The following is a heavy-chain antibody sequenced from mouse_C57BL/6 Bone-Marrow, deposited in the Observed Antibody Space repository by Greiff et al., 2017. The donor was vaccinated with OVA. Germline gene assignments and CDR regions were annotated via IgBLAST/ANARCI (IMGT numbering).Heavy chain of an antibody. CDR1: GYTFTDYE. D-gene: IGHD1-1*02. CDR3: TRRGWDWYFDV. Sequence: QVQLQQSGAELVRPGASVTLSCKASGYTFTDYEMHWVKQTPVHGLEWIGAIDPETGGTAYNQKFKGKAILTAAKPSSKAYMSLRSLTSDDSAVYYCTRRGWDWYFDVWGTGTTVTVSS. J-gene: IGHJ1*03. V-gene: IGHV1-15*01. CDR2: IDPETGGT.